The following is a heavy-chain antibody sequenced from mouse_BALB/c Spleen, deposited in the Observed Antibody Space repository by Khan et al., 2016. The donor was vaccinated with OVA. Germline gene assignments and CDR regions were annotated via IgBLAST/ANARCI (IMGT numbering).Heavy chain of an antibody. CDR1: GYSFTKNG. V-gene: IGHV9-3-1*01. CDR2: INTYTGDP. Sequence: LVESGPELKKPGEPVNISCKASGYSFTKNGLNWAKQAPGKSLKWMGWINTYTGDPTYADDFRGRFAFSLETSPNTSYLQINNLKNEDTATYFCARVEYAGTMDYWGQGTSVTVSS. CDR3: ARVEYAGTMDY. J-gene: IGHJ4*01.